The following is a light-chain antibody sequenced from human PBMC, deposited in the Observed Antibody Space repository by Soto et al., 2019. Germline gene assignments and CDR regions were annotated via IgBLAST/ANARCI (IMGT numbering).Light chain of an antibody. CDR1: SSDVGTYIL. CDR2: EVN. V-gene: IGLV2-23*02. CDR3: CSDAGSKIAGVI. Sequence: QSALTQPASVSGSPGQSISISCTGASSDVGTYILVSWYQQHPGKAPKLIIYEVNKRTSGASNRFSGSKSGNTASLTISGLKAEDEADYSCCSDAGSKIAGVIFGGGTKLTVL. J-gene: IGLJ2*01.